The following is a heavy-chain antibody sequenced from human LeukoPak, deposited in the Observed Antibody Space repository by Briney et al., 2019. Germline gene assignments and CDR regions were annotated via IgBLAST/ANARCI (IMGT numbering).Heavy chain of an antibody. J-gene: IGHJ6*04. CDR1: GFPFTNAW. D-gene: IGHD3-10*02. V-gene: IGHV3-11*04. CDR3: AELGITMIGGV. CDR2: ISSSGSTI. Sequence: GGSLRLPCAASGFPFTNAWVSWVRQAPGKGLEWVSYISSSGSTIYYADSVKGRFTISRDNAKNSLYLQMNSLRAEDTAVYYCAELGITMIGGVWGKGTTVTISS.